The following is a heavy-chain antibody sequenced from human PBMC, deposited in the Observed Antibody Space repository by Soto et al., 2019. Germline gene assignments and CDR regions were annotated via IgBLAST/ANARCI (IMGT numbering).Heavy chain of an antibody. CDR3: ARDADYFVVTLWYDGYDM. CDR2: IKFDGSQK. D-gene: IGHD3-9*01. Sequence: GGSLRLSCKASGFTLNRFWMNWVRQAPGKGLEWVANIKFDGSQKSYVDSVKGRFTISRDNAENSLHLQMDSLRAEDTGVYYCARDADYFVVTLWYDGYDMWCRGTMVTVSS. V-gene: IGHV3-7*03. J-gene: IGHJ3*02. CDR1: GFTLNRFW.